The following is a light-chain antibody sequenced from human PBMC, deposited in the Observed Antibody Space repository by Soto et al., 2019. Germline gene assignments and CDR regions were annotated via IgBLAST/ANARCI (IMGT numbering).Light chain of an antibody. J-gene: IGLJ3*02. V-gene: IGLV1-40*01. CDR1: SSNIGAGYD. CDR2: SNN. Sequence: QSVLTQPPSVSGAPGQRVTISCTGTSSNIGAGYDVHWYQQLPGKAPTLLIYSNNDRPSGVPDRFSGSKSGTSASLPITGLQADDEADYYCHSYDSSLSAVVFGGGTKLTVL. CDR3: HSYDSSLSAVV.